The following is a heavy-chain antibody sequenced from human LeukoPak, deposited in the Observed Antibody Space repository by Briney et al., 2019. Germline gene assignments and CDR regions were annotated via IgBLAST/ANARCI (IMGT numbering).Heavy chain of an antibody. CDR3: ARARVPIAVAGLYYFDY. CDR2: IKPDSGSS. V-gene: IGHV1-2*02. CDR1: GYTFTAYY. J-gene: IGHJ4*02. D-gene: IGHD6-19*01. Sequence: ASVKVSCKASGYTFTAYYIHWLRQVPGQGPEWMGWIKPDSGSSHYAQKFQGRVTMTRDTSSSSAYMDLTRLKSGDTAVYYCARARVPIAVAGLYYFDYWGQGALVTVSS.